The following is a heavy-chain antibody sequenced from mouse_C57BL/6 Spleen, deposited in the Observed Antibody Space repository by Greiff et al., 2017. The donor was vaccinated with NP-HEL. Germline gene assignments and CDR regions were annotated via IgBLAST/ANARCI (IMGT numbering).Heavy chain of an antibody. J-gene: IGHJ1*03. CDR3: ARAYGSMYFDV. Sequence: QVQLQQPGAELVKPGASVKLSCKASGYTFTSYWMQWVKQRPGQGLEWIGEIDPSDSYTNYNQKFKGKATLTVDTSPSTAYMQLSSLTSEDSAVYYCARAYGSMYFDVWGTGTTVTVSS. CDR1: GYTFTSYW. CDR2: IDPSDSYT. D-gene: IGHD1-1*01. V-gene: IGHV1-50*01.